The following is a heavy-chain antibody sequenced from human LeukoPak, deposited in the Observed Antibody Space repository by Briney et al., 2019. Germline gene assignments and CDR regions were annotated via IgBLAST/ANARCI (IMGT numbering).Heavy chain of an antibody. J-gene: IGHJ4*02. Sequence: GRSLRLSCTACGFTFGDYAMSWVRQAPGKGLEWVGFIRSKAYGGTTEYAASVKGRFTISRDDSKSIAYLQMNSLKTEDTAVYYCTRAIKAAWVDYWGQGTLVTVSS. V-gene: IGHV3-49*04. CDR3: TRAIKAAWVDY. CDR1: GFTFGDYA. D-gene: IGHD5-12*01. CDR2: IRSKAYGGTT.